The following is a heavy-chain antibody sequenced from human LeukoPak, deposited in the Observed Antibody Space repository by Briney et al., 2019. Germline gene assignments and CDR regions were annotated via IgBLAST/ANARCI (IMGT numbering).Heavy chain of an antibody. CDR1: GGSISSYY. Sequence: PSETLSLTCTVSGGSISSYYWSWIRQPPGKGLEWVSYISSSGSTRYYADSVKGRFTISRDSAKNSLYLQMNSLRDDDTAVYYCARQDKHGYFGAFDIWGQGTMVTVSS. D-gene: IGHD3-22*01. V-gene: IGHV3-48*02. CDR3: ARQDKHGYFGAFDI. CDR2: ISSSGSTR. J-gene: IGHJ3*02.